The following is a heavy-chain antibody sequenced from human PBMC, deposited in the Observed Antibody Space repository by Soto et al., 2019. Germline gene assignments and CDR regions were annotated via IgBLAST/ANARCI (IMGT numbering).Heavy chain of an antibody. J-gene: IGHJ6*02. CDR2: IDPSDSYT. V-gene: IGHV5-10-1*01. Sequence: GESLKICCKVSGYSFTSYWISGVRQMPGKGLEWMGRIDPSDSYTNYSPSFQGHVTISADKSISTAYLQWSSLKASDTAMYYCARHTITYYYYGMDVWGQGTTVTVSS. CDR1: GYSFTSYW. CDR3: ARHTITYYYYGMDV. D-gene: IGHD3-3*01.